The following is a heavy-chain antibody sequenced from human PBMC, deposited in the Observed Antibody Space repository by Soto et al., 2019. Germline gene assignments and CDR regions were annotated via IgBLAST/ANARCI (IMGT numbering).Heavy chain of an antibody. Sequence: GGSLRLSCAASGFTVTNSAMNWVRQVPGKGLEWVSSISGSGAIPHYADSVRGRFTISRDNSKNTLYLQMNSLRAEDTAVYYCAKGGYSYYYGMDVWGQGTTVTVS. CDR3: AKGGYSYYYGMDV. CDR2: ISGSGAIP. D-gene: IGHD5-18*01. V-gene: IGHV3-23*01. J-gene: IGHJ6*02. CDR1: GFTVTNSA.